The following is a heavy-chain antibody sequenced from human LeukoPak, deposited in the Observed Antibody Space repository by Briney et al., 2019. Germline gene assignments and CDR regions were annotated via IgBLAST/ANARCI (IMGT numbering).Heavy chain of an antibody. Sequence: GGSLRLSCAASGFTFSDYYMSWLRQAPGKGVEWVSYISSSGSNIYYADSVKGRFTISRDNAKNSLYLQMNSLRAEDTAVYYCARVAYYDSRAQDVWGQGTMVTVSS. D-gene: IGHD3-22*01. CDR2: ISSSGSNI. V-gene: IGHV3-11*04. CDR3: ARVAYYDSRAQDV. CDR1: GFTFSDYY. J-gene: IGHJ3*01.